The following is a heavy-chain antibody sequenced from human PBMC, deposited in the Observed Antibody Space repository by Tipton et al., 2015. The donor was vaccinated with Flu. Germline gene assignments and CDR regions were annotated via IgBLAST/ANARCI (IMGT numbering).Heavy chain of an antibody. Sequence: TLSLTCTVSGGSISSGSYYWSWIRQPAGKGLEWIGSIYTSGSTNYNPSLKSRVTISVDTSKNQFSLKLSSVTAADTAVYYCASMGAYNWNDFAFDIWGQGTMVTVSS. CDR1: GGSISSGSYY. J-gene: IGHJ3*02. V-gene: IGHV4-61*02. D-gene: IGHD1-20*01. CDR3: ASMGAYNWNDFAFDI. CDR2: IYTSGST.